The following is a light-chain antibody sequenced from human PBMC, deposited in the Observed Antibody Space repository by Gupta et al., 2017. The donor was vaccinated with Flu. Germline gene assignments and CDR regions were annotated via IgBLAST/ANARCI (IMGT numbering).Light chain of an antibody. CDR3: SSYSTSNTLV. J-gene: IGLJ1*01. CDR1: RGDIGDYKY. V-gene: IGLV2-14*01. Sequence: SITISCTGTRGDIGDYKYVSWYQQFPGKAPNLIIYEVTYRPSRVSSRFSGSRSGNTASLTISGLRAEDEADYYCSSYSTSNTLVFGTGIQVTV. CDR2: EVT.